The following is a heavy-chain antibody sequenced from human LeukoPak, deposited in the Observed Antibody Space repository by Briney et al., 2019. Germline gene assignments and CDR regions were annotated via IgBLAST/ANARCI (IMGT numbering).Heavy chain of an antibody. J-gene: IGHJ3*02. D-gene: IGHD3-10*02. Sequence: GGSLRLSCAASGFTFSSYAMSWVRQAPGKGLEWVSTISASASSTYYVDSVRGRFTISRDNSKNTLYLQMNSLRAEDPAVYYCAKFVRRVPGDVGDAFDIWGQGTMVTVSS. CDR2: ISASASST. CDR1: GFTFSSYA. CDR3: AKFVRRVPGDVGDAFDI. V-gene: IGHV3-23*01.